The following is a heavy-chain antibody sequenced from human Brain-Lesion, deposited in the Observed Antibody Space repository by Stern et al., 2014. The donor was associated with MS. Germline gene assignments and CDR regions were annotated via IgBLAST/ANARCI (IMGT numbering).Heavy chain of an antibody. D-gene: IGHD3-3*01. V-gene: IGHV3-7*01. CDR1: AFTFSDYS. Sequence: EMQLVESGGDLVQPGGALRLSCVASAFTFSDYSLTWVRLAPGKGLQWVANINQDGSARNYVDSVKGRFTISRDNAKNSLYLQMNSLRVDDPAVYYCARIDRGNYDFWSGYYDYWFDPWGQGTLVTVSS. CDR3: ARIDRGNYDFWSGYYDYWFDP. CDR2: INQDGSAR. J-gene: IGHJ5*02.